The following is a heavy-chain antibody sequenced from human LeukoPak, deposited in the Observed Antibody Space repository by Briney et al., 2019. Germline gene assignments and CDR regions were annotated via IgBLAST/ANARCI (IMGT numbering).Heavy chain of an antibody. J-gene: IGHJ4*02. CDR2: INPNSGGT. D-gene: IGHD6-19*01. V-gene: IGHV1-2*02. CDR1: GYTFTGYY. CDR3: AREGGGYSSGSIDY. Sequence: ASVKVSCKASGYTFTGYYMHWVRQAPGQGLEWMGWINPNSGGTNYAQKFQGRVTMTRDTSISTAYMELSRLRSDDTAVYYCAREGGGYSSGSIDYWGQGTLVTVPS.